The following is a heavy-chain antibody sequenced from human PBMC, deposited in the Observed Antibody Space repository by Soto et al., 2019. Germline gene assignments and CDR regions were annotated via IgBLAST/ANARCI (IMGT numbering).Heavy chain of an antibody. CDR1: GVTLSDYA. J-gene: IGHJ4*02. Sequence: PXGSLNLCCAASGVTLSDYAMTWVRQSPGKGLEWVSSISSSGTYIYYADSLKGRFTISRDTAKNSVDLQMNSLRADDTAVYYCARIRMYYSSSEAAYYLDYSGQGDLVTVSS. V-gene: IGHV3-21*01. D-gene: IGHD6-13*01. CDR2: ISSSGTYI. CDR3: ARIRMYYSSSEAAYYLDY.